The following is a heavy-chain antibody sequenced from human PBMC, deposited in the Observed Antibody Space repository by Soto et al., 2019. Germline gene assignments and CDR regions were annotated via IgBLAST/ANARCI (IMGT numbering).Heavy chain of an antibody. CDR2: IXGSGAXK. V-gene: IGHV3-23*01. CDR3: AKRPLSIIKFDY. CDR1: RFTFSSYA. J-gene: IGHJ4*02. D-gene: IGHD3-16*01. Sequence: PXXSLRLSCAASRFTFSSYAMSWVRRAPGXRLEWVSTIXGSGAXKYYAEYVKGRXTIYRENSXXTLSLQMTSLRDEDTDVYYCAKRPLSIIKFDYWRKGTLVTVSS.